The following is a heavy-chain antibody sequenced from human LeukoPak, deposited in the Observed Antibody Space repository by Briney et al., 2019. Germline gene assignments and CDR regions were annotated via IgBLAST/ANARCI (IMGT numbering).Heavy chain of an antibody. D-gene: IGHD3-3*01. CDR3: ARHGGITIFGMAQPGGAFDI. CDR2: IIPIFGPA. J-gene: IGHJ3*02. Sequence: GSSVKVSCKSSGGTFSSYAVSWVRQAPGQGLEWMGEIIPIFGPANYAQKFQGRVTITTDESTSTAYMELSSLTSEDTAVYYCARHGGITIFGMAQPGGAFDIWGQGTMVTVSS. CDR1: GGTFSSYA. V-gene: IGHV1-69*05.